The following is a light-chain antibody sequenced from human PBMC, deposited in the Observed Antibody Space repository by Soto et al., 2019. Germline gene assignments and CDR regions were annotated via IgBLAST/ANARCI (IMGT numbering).Light chain of an antibody. CDR3: QQYYSYPPT. CDR1: QGISSY. J-gene: IGKJ1*01. Sequence: AIRMTQSPSSLSSSTGDRFTITFLASQGISSYLAWYQQKPGKAPKLLIYAASTLQSGVPSRFSGSGSGTDFTLTISCLQSEDFATYYCQQYYSYPPTFGQGTKVDIK. CDR2: AAS. V-gene: IGKV1-8*01.